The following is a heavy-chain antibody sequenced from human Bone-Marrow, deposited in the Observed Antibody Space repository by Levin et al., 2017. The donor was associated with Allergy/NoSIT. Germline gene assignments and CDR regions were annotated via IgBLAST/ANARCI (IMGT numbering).Heavy chain of an antibody. V-gene: IGHV1-8*01. CDR1: GYTFTSYD. J-gene: IGHJ6*02. Sequence: ASVKVSCKASGYTFTSYDINWVRQATGQGLEWMGWMNPNSGNTGYAQKFQGRVTMTRNTSISTADMEQSSLRSEDTAVYYCARSQPYYDFWSGSIYYYSGMDVWGQGTTVTVSS. CDR2: MNPNSGNT. CDR3: ARSQPYYDFWSGSIYYYSGMDV. D-gene: IGHD3-3*01.